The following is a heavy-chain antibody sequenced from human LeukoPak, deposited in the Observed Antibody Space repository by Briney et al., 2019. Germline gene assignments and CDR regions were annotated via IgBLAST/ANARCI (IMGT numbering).Heavy chain of an antibody. Sequence: GGSLRLSCAASGFTFSGYSMNWVRQAPGKGLEWVSSISSSSSYIYYADSVKGRFTISRDNAKNSLYLQMNSPRAEDTAVYYCARDPDSSGWYRADYWGQGTLVTVSS. CDR2: ISSSSSYI. CDR3: ARDPDSSGWYRADY. CDR1: GFTFSGYS. D-gene: IGHD6-19*01. J-gene: IGHJ4*02. V-gene: IGHV3-21*01.